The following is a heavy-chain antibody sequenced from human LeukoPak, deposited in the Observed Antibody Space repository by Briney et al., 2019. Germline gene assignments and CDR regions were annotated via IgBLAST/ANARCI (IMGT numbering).Heavy chain of an antibody. J-gene: IGHJ4*02. CDR3: ATHERSTWYGDLDC. CDR1: GFTSSSYA. CDR2: ISGTGGST. D-gene: IGHD6-13*01. V-gene: IGHV3-23*01. Sequence: GGSLRLSCAASGFTSSSYAMSWVRQAPGKGLEWVSTISGTGGSTYYADSVKGQFTISRDNSKNTLYLQMNSLRAEDTAVYYCATHERSTWYGDLDCWGQGTLVTVSS.